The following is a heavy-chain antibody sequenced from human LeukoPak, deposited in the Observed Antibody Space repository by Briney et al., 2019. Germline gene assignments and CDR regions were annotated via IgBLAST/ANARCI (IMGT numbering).Heavy chain of an antibody. CDR2: FDPEDGET. Sequence: ASVKVSCKVSGYTLTELSMHWVRQAPGKGLEWMGGFDPEDGETIYAQKFQGRVTMTEDTSTDTAYMELSSLRSEDTAVYYCATALNYYYYMDVWGIGTTVTVSS. V-gene: IGHV1-24*01. CDR1: GYTLTELS. J-gene: IGHJ6*03. CDR3: ATALNYYYYMDV.